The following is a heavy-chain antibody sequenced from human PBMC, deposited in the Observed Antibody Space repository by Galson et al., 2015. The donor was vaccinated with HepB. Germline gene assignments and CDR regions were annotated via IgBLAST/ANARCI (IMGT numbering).Heavy chain of an antibody. D-gene: IGHD3-10*01. CDR1: XFTXXXYA. V-gene: IGHV3-30*04. Sequence: SLRXXXAAXXFTXXXYAMHWXXXXXXKGLEWGEVIXXXXXNKYYADSVKGXXTISRDNSXNXLXLXMNXLRAEDTAXXYCARAGEWRXGSGGYRTLGYWGXXTLVT. CDR3: ARAGEWRXGSGGYRTLGY. J-gene: IGHJ4*01. CDR2: IXXXXXNK.